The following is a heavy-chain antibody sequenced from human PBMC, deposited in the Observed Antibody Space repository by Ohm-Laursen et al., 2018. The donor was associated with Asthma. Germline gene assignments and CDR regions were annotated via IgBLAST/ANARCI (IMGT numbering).Heavy chain of an antibody. J-gene: IGHJ4*02. D-gene: IGHD3-16*02. Sequence: GASVKVSCKASGYTSTSYDINWVRQATGQGLEWMGWMNPNSGNTGYAQKFQGRVTMTRNTSISTAYMELSSLRSEDTAVYYCARSYDYIWGSYRRFDYWGQGTLVTVSS. CDR1: GYTSTSYD. CDR3: ARSYDYIWGSYRRFDY. CDR2: MNPNSGNT. V-gene: IGHV1-8*01.